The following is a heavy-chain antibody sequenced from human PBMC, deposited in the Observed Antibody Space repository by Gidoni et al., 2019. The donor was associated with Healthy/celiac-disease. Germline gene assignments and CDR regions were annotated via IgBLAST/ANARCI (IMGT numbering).Heavy chain of an antibody. D-gene: IGHD6-13*01. CDR2: IKSKTDGGTT. J-gene: IGHJ4*02. V-gene: IGHV3-15*01. CDR3: TTDLPYSSSWYQFDY. Sequence: EVQLVESGGGLVKPGGSLRLSCAASGFTFSNAWMSWVRQAPGKGLEWVGRIKSKTDGGTTDYAAPVKGRFTISRDDSKNTLYLQMNSLKTEDTAVYYCTTDLPYSSSWYQFDYWGQGTLVTVSS. CDR1: GFTFSNAW.